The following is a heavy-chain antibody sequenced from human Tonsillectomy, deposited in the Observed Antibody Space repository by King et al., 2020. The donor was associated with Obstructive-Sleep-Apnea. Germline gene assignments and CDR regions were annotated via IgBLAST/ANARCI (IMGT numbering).Heavy chain of an antibody. D-gene: IGHD5-18*01. CDR2: IIPILGIA. Sequence: QLVQSGAEVKNPGSSVKVSCKASGGTFSSYAISWVRQAPGQGLEWMGGIIPILGIANYAQKFQGRVTITADKSTSTAYMELSSLRSEDTAVYYCARVPGYSYVRPFDYWGQGTLVTVSS. J-gene: IGHJ4*02. CDR1: GGTFSSYA. V-gene: IGHV1-69*04. CDR3: ARVPGYSYVRPFDY.